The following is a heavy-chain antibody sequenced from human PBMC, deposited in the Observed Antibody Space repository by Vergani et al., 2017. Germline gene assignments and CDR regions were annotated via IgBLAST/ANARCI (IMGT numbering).Heavy chain of an antibody. V-gene: IGHV3-11*04. D-gene: IGHD1-20*01. Sequence: LEESGGGSVKPVGSLRLSCAASGFKFSDHYMSWIRQAPGKGLEWVSHVSPGASTVSYTDSVTGLFTVSRDNDNNSLTLDMTTLRVEDTAVYYCAKNPGITTTRHDYAMDVWCQGTTVTVFS. CDR3: AKNPGITTTRHDYAMDV. CDR2: VSPGASTV. CDR1: GFKFSDHY. J-gene: IGHJ6*02.